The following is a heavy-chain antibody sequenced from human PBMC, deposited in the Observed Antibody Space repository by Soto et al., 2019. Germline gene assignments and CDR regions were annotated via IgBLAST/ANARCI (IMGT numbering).Heavy chain of an antibody. CDR1: GFTFSSYG. Sequence: QVQLVESGGGVVQPGRSLRLSCAASGFTFSSYGMHWVRQAPGKGLEWVAVISYDGSNKYYADSVKGRFTISRDNSKNTLYLQMNSLRAEDTAVYYCAKDRPRGSNWGIGYWGQGTLVTVSS. CDR2: ISYDGSNK. CDR3: AKDRPRGSNWGIGY. D-gene: IGHD7-27*01. V-gene: IGHV3-30*18. J-gene: IGHJ4*02.